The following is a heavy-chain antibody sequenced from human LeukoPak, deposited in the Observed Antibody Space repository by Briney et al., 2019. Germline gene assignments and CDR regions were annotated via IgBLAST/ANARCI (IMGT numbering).Heavy chain of an antibody. CDR1: GGSISRGDYY. CDR2: IYYSGST. D-gene: IGHD3-22*01. V-gene: IGHV4-30-4*01. Sequence: PSQTLSLTCTVSGGSISRGDYYWSWIRQPPGKGLEWIGYIYYSGSTYYNPSLKSRVTISVDTSKNQFSLKLSSVTAADTAVYYCARFYDSSGYYYVRYFDYWGQGTLVTVSS. J-gene: IGHJ4*02. CDR3: ARFYDSSGYYYVRYFDY.